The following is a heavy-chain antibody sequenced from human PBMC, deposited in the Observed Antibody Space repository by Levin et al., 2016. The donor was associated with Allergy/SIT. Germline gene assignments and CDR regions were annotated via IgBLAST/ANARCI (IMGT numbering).Heavy chain of an antibody. CDR3: ARTSIVVVPAAINFDY. CDR2: IYYSGST. J-gene: IGHJ4*02. V-gene: IGHV4-39*07. Sequence: WIRQPPGKGLEWIGSIYYSGSTNYNPSLKSRVTISVDTSKNQFSLKLSSVTAADTAVYYCARTSIVVVPAAINFDYWGQGTLVTVSS. D-gene: IGHD2-2*01.